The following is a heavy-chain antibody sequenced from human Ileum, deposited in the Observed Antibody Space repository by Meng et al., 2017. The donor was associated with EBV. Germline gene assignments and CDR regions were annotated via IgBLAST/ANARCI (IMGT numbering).Heavy chain of an antibody. D-gene: IGHD6-19*01. Sequence: VQLVEAGGGLSQPGTCRSVSCAACGLSLSNYCMPWVRPAPGKGLEWVALISPDGIWYPESVKGRFTVSRDNSKNTFYLQMNSLRFEDTAVYYCARDGIGWYPGDYWGRGTLVTVSS. CDR3: ARDGIGWYPGDY. CDR2: ISPDGI. J-gene: IGHJ4*02. CDR1: GLSLSNYC. V-gene: IGHV3-30*03.